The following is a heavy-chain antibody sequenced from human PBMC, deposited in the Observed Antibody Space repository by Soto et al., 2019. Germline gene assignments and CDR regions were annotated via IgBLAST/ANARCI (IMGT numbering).Heavy chain of an antibody. CDR3: AKVWGIEEDEDPFHI. J-gene: IGHJ3*02. CDR1: GFSFVRYE. Sequence: GGSLRLSCAASGFSFVRYEMNWVRQAPGKGLEWVSYISSSGSTIYYADSVKGRFTISRDNAKNSLYLQMNSLRAEDTAVYYCAKVWGIEEDEDPFHIWGQGKMVNVXS. D-gene: IGHD6-13*01. V-gene: IGHV3-48*03. CDR2: ISSSGSTI.